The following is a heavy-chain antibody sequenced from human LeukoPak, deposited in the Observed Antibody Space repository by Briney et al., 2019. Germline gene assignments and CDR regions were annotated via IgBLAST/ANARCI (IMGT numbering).Heavy chain of an antibody. J-gene: IGHJ1*01. V-gene: IGHV5-51*01. CDR1: GYSFTSYW. Sequence: GESLKISCKGSGYSFTSYWIGWVLQMPGKGLEWMVIIYPGDSDTRYSPSFQGQVTTSADKSISTAYLQWSSLKASDTAMYYCARLWVGGDYGGNPFQHWGQGTLVTVSS. CDR3: ARLWVGGDYGGNPFQH. D-gene: IGHD4-23*01. CDR2: IYPGDSDT.